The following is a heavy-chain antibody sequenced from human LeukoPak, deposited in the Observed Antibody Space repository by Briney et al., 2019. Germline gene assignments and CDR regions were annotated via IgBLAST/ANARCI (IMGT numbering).Heavy chain of an antibody. CDR3: TTGALGA. Sequence: PGGSLRLSCAASGFTFSSYGMHWVRQAPGQGLEWIGLIKSKTDGGTTDYAAPVKGRFSISRDDSKNTLYLQMNSLKTEDTAVYYCTTGALGAWGQGVLVTVSP. J-gene: IGHJ5*02. D-gene: IGHD3-16*01. V-gene: IGHV3-15*01. CDR2: IKSKTDGGTT. CDR1: GFTFSSYG.